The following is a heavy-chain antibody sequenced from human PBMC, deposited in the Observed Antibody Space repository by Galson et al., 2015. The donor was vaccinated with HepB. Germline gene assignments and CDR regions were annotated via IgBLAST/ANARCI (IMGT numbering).Heavy chain of an antibody. CDR2: ISAYNGNT. D-gene: IGHD3-9*01. Sequence: SVKVSCKASGYTFTSYGISWVRQAPGQGLEWRGWISAYNGNTNYAQKLQGRVTMTTDTSTSTAYMELRSLRSDDTAVYYCARDADDILTGYYNDYWGQGTLVTVSS. CDR3: ARDADDILTGYYNDY. CDR1: GYTFTSYG. V-gene: IGHV1-18*04. J-gene: IGHJ4*02.